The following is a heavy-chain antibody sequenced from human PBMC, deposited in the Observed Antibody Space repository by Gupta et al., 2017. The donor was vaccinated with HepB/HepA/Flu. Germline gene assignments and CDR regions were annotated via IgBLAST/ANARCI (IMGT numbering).Heavy chain of an antibody. CDR3: ASLVEWLR. V-gene: IGHV1-69*01. D-gene: IGHD3-3*01. CDR1: RGTFSSSA. Sequence: QAQLVQSGAGVKKPGSSVKVSCKASRGTFSSSAISWVRPGPGQVLEWMGGIIPIFGTANYAQKFQGRVTITAHESTSTAYMELSSLRSEDTAVYYCASLVEWLRWGQGTLVTVSS. J-gene: IGHJ4*02. CDR2: IIPIFGTA.